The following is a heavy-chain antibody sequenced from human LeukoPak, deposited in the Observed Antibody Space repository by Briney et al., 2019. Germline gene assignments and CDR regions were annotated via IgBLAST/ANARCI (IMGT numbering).Heavy chain of an antibody. V-gene: IGHV4-30-2*01. J-gene: IGHJ4*02. Sequence: PSQTLSLTCAVSGGSISSGGYSWSWIRQPPGKGLEWIGYIYHSGSTYYNPSLKSRVTISVDRSKNQFSLKLSSVTAADTAVYYCARGRMEYSDYWGQGTLVTVSS. CDR1: GGSISSGGYS. D-gene: IGHD1-1*01. CDR3: ARGRMEYSDY. CDR2: IYHSGST.